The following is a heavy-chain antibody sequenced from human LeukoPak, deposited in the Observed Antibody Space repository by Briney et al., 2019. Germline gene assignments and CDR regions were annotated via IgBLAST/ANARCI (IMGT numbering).Heavy chain of an antibody. D-gene: IGHD1-26*01. CDR2: INDGDGNT. CDR1: GYTFTSYA. Sequence: GASVTVSCKASGYTFTSYAVHWVRRAPGQSLEWMGYINDGDGNTKYSQEFQGRVTITRDTSASIVYMELSSLRSEDMAFYYCARERGEFGGSYFLDYWGQGTLVTVSS. CDR3: ARERGEFGGSYFLDY. J-gene: IGHJ4*02. V-gene: IGHV1-3*03.